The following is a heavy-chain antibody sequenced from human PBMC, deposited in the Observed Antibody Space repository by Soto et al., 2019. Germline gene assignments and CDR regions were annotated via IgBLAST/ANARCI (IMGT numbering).Heavy chain of an antibody. CDR1: GGSISSGGYY. Sequence: QVQLQESGPGLVKPSQTLSLTCTVSGGSISSGGYYWSWIRQHPGKGLEWIGYIYYSGSTYYNPSLQSRVTXXVXTXXNQCSLKLSSVTAADTAVYYCARVGQQLVLGEFDYWGQGTLVTVSS. D-gene: IGHD6-13*01. CDR3: ARVGQQLVLGEFDY. CDR2: IYYSGST. V-gene: IGHV4-31*03. J-gene: IGHJ4*02.